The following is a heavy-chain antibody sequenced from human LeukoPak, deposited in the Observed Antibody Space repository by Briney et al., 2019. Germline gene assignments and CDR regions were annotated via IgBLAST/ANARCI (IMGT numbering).Heavy chain of an antibody. CDR2: IYTTGST. CDR3: ARAERTVNVFDS. V-gene: IGHV4-4*07. J-gene: IGHJ3*01. CDR1: DGSMISYH. Sequence: KSSAPLSLTCSVSDGSMISYHWSWIRQPAGKGLEWIGRIYTTGSTDYNPSLMSRVTMSVDTSKNQFSLKLRSVTAADTAVYYCARAERTVNVFDSWGQGTIVTVSS. D-gene: IGHD3-10*02.